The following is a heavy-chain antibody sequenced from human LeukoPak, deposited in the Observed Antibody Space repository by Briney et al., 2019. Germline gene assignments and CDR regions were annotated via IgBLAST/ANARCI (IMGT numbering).Heavy chain of an antibody. CDR3: ARDRVGVVVLAAVDV. Sequence: PGGSLRLSCAASGFTFSSYWMSWVRQAPGKGLEWVANIKQDGSEKYYVDSVKGRFTISRDNAKNSLYLQMNSLRAEDTAVYYCARDRVGVVVLAAVDVWGQGTTVTVSS. D-gene: IGHD2-2*01. CDR1: GFTFSSYW. V-gene: IGHV3-7*01. CDR2: IKQDGSEK. J-gene: IGHJ6*02.